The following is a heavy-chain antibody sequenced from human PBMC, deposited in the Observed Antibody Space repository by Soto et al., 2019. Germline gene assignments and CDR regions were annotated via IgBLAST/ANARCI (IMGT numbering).Heavy chain of an antibody. V-gene: IGHV1-69*06. CDR1: GGIFRIYG. CDR3: PRSARQAAINNWFDP. J-gene: IGHJ5*02. CDR2: IIPFFGTA. D-gene: IGHD6-25*01. Sequence: SVKVACKASGGIFRIYGISWVRQAPGQGLEWMGGIIPFFGTANYAQKFQARLTITADKSTSTAYMELSSLRSEDTAVYYCPRSARQAAINNWFDPWGQGTLVTVSS.